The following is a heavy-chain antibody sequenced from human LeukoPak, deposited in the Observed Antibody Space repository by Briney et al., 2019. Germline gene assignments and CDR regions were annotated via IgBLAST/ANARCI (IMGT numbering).Heavy chain of an antibody. CDR3: ARGGSRVMIFGVPRARSQHWLDP. J-gene: IGHJ5*02. CDR1: GGNFSNYL. V-gene: IGHV1-69*05. CDR2: IIPIFDAP. D-gene: IGHD3/OR15-3a*01. Sequence: GSSVKVSCKASGGNFSNYLISWVRQAPGQGLEWMGEIIPIFDAPTYAQKFQDRVKITTDGSSSTAYMELSGLRSEDTAVYYCARGGSRVMIFGVPRARSQHWLDPWGQGTLVTVSS.